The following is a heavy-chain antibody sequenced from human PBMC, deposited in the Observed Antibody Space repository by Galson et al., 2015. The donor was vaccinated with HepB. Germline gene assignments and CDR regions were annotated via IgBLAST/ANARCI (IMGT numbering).Heavy chain of an antibody. CDR3: ARETKSGGDYEGHY. CDR2: IHPGGSDT. J-gene: IGHJ4*02. CDR1: GYSFTSYW. Sequence: QSGAEVKKPGESLKISCKGSGYSFTSYWIGWVRQMPGKGLEWMGFIHPGGSDTRYSPSFQGQVTFSADKSISTAYLQWSSLRASDTAMYYCARETKSGGDYEGHYWGQGTLVTVSS. D-gene: IGHD4-17*01. V-gene: IGHV5-51*03.